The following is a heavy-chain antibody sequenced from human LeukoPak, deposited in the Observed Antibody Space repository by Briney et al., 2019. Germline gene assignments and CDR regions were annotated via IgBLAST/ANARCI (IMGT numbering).Heavy chain of an antibody. CDR2: IEEDGSAK. J-gene: IGHJ4*02. D-gene: IGHD6-13*01. Sequence: GGSLRLSCVGSGFTFSGYWMNWVRQAPGRGLEWVAKIEEDGSAKYYMDSVKRRFSIYRDNAKNSLYLQMYSLRAEDTAMYYCARAGQLNYWGQGTLVTVSS. CDR3: ARAGQLNY. CDR1: GFTFSGYW. V-gene: IGHV3-7*05.